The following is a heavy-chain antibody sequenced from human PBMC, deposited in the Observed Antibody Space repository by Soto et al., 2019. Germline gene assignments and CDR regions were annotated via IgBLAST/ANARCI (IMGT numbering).Heavy chain of an antibody. J-gene: IGHJ3*02. D-gene: IGHD1-1*01. Sequence: GGSLRLSCAASGFTFSSYAMHWVRQAPGKGLEWVAVISYDGSNKYYADSVKGRFTISRDNSKNTLYLQMNSLRAEDTAVYYCARAQNWNGAHDAFDIWGQGTMVTVSS. CDR2: ISYDGSNK. CDR3: ARAQNWNGAHDAFDI. V-gene: IGHV3-30-3*01. CDR1: GFTFSSYA.